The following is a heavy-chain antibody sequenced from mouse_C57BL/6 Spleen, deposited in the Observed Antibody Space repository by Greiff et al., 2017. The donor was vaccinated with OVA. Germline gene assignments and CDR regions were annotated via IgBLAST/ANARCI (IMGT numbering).Heavy chain of an antibody. CDR2: IYPGDGDT. CDR3: ARSNYYSRSYGAMDY. V-gene: IGHV1-80*01. J-gene: IGHJ4*01. Sequence: VQRVESGAELVKPGASVKISCKASGYAFSSYWMNWVQQRPGKGLEWIGQIYPGDGDTNYNGQFKGKATLSADTSSSTAYMQLSSLTSEDSAVDVWARSNYYSRSYGAMDYWGQGTSVTVSS. CDR1: GYAFSSYW. D-gene: IGHD1-1*01.